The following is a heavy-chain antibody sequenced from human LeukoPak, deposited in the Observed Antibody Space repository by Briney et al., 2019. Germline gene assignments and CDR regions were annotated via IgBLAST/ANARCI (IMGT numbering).Heavy chain of an antibody. Sequence: PSETLSLTCAVYGGSFSGCYWSWIRQPPGKGLEWIGEINHSGSTNYNPSLKSRVTISVDTSKNQFSLKLSSVTAADTAVYYCARGDNYGYRYWGQGTLVTVSS. J-gene: IGHJ4*02. CDR3: ARGDNYGYRY. D-gene: IGHD5-18*01. CDR2: INHSGST. V-gene: IGHV4-34*01. CDR1: GGSFSGCY.